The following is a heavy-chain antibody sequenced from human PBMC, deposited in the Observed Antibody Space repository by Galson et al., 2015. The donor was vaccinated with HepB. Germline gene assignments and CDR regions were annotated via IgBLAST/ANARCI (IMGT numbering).Heavy chain of an antibody. J-gene: IGHJ4*01. CDR1: GLTFSTSA. D-gene: IGHD3-3*01. CDR2: VVIGSYNR. V-gene: IGHV1-58*01. Sequence: SVKVSCKASGLTFSTSALQWVRQARGQHLEWMGWVVIGSYNRRYAQNLQERISITRDMSTSTVYMELSSLRSDDTAIYYCGAGRFLEHIDYWGQGTLLTASP. CDR3: GAGRFLEHIDY.